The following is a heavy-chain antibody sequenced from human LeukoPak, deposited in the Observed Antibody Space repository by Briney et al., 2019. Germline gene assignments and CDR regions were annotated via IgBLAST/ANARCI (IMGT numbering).Heavy chain of an antibody. D-gene: IGHD2-15*01. CDR2: IYSGGST. V-gene: IGHV3-53*01. Sequence: PGGSLRLSCAASGFTVSSNYMSWVRQAPGKGLEWVSVIYSGGSTYYADSVKGRFTISRDNSKNTLYLQMNSLRAEDTVVYYCARDPGYCSGGSCYPTYYFDYWGQGTLVTVSS. CDR3: ARDPGYCSGGSCYPTYYFDY. CDR1: GFTVSSNY. J-gene: IGHJ4*02.